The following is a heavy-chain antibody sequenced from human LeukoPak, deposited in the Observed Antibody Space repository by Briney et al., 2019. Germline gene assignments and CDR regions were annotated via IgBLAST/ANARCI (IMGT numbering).Heavy chain of an antibody. CDR1: GFTFSNFG. CDR3: AKAIVGTGTSYFDH. CDR2: ISYDGNDI. V-gene: IGHV3-30*18. Sequence: GGSLRLSCAASGFTFSNFGMHWVRQAPGKGLEWVAVISYDGNDIYSADSVKGRFTISRDNSKNTLYLQMNSQRAEDTAVYYCAKAIVGTGTSYFDHWGEGTLVTVSS. J-gene: IGHJ4*02. D-gene: IGHD1-26*01.